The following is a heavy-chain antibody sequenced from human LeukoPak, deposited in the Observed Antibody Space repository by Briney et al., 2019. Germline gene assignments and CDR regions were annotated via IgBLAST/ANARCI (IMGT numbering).Heavy chain of an antibody. CDR2: INPSGGST. Sequence: ASVKVSCKASGYTFTSYYMHWVRQAPGQGLEWMGIINPSGGSTSYAQKFQGRVTMTRDTSTSTVYMELSSLRSEDTAVYYCARGIGRGVRVYYDSSGYYEYWGQGTLVTVSS. CDR3: ARGIGRGVRVYYDSSGYYEY. V-gene: IGHV1-46*01. CDR1: GYTFTSYY. J-gene: IGHJ4*02. D-gene: IGHD3-22*01.